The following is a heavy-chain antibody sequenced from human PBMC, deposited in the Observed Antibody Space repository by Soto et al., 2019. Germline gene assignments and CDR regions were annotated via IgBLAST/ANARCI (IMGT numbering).Heavy chain of an antibody. V-gene: IGHV3-33*01. J-gene: IGHJ6*03. CDR2: IWYDGSNK. CDR3: ARAFDPVGVHYYYYMDV. D-gene: IGHD2-15*01. Sequence: QSGGSLRLSCAASGFTFSSYGMHWVRQAPGKGLEWVAVIWYDGSNKYYADSVKGRFTISRDNSKNMLYLQMNSLRAEDTAVYYCARAFDPVGVHYYYYMDVWGKGTTVTVS. CDR1: GFTFSSYG.